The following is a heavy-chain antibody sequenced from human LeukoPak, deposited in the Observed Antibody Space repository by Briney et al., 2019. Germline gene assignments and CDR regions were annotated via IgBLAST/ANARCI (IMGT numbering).Heavy chain of an antibody. J-gene: IGHJ3*02. CDR1: GFTFSSYG. CDR3: ARTPRWITGDAFDI. Sequence: GRSLRLSCAASGFTFSSYGMHWVRQAPGKGLEWVAVIWYDGSNKYYADSVKGRFTISRDNSKNTLYLQMNGLRAEDTAVYYCARTPRWITGDAFDIWGQGTMVTVSS. V-gene: IGHV3-33*01. CDR2: IWYDGSNK. D-gene: IGHD3-16*01.